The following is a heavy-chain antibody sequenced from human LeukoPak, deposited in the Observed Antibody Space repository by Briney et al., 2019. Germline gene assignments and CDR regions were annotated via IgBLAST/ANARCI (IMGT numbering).Heavy chain of an antibody. CDR1: GGSISGYS. CDR2: IYHSGST. D-gene: IGHD4-17*01. CDR3: ARVTTVSGDAFDI. Sequence: PSETLSLTCTVSGGSISGYSWSWIRQPPGKGLEWIGYIYHSGSTYYNPSLKSRVTISVDRSKNQFSLKLSSVTAADTAVYYCARVTTVSGDAFDIWGQGTMVTVSS. V-gene: IGHV4-30-2*01. J-gene: IGHJ3*02.